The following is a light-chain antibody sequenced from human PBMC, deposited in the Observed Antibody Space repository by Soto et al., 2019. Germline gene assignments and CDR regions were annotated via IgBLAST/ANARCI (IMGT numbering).Light chain of an antibody. V-gene: IGKV3-20*01. CDR2: HAT. CDR3: QQYGSSSWT. CDR1: QSVSSNY. J-gene: IGKJ1*01. Sequence: EIVLTQSPGTLSLSPGERATLSCRASQSVSSNYVAWYQQKPGQAPRLLIFHATSRATGTPDRFSGSESGTDFTLTVSRLEPEDFAVYYCQQYGSSSWTFGQGTRVDI.